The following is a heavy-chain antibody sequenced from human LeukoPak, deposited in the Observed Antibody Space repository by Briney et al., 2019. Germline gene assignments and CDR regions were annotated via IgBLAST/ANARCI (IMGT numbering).Heavy chain of an antibody. D-gene: IGHD3-9*01. CDR1: GFSFSDHY. Sequence: SGGSLRLSCAASGFSFSDHYMDWVRQAPGKGLEWVANINQDGSEKYYVDSVKGRFTISRDNAKNSLYLQMNSLRAEDAAVYYCARTGSVVQFEYWGQGTLVTVSS. CDR3: ARTGSVVQFEY. CDR2: INQDGSEK. J-gene: IGHJ4*02. V-gene: IGHV3-7*05.